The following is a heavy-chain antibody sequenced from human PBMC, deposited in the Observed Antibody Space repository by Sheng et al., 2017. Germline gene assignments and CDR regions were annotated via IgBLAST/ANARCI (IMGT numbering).Heavy chain of an antibody. CDR1: GFSFSNYA. CDR3: AKYSVLGETPRGSFDY. Sequence: EVQLLASGGGLVQPGGSLRLSCAASGFSFSNYAVTWVRQAPGRGLEWVSAISVSGRNTYYADSVKGRFTISRDNSKNTLYLQMSSLRAEDTATYYCAKYSVLGETPRGSFDY. J-gene: IGHJ4*01. V-gene: IGHV3-23*01. D-gene: IGHD1-26*01. CDR2: ISVSGRNT.